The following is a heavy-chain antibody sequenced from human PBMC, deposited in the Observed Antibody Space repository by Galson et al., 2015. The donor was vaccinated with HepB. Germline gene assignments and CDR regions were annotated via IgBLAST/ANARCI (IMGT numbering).Heavy chain of an antibody. Sequence: QSGAEVKKPGESLRISCKASGYTFTSYDINWVRQATGQGLEWMGRMNPNSGNTGYAQKFQGRLTMTRNTAISTAYMELSSLSSEDTAVYYCARAPSSRVVGHYYYYMDVWGKGTTVTVSS. CDR1: GYTFTSYD. D-gene: IGHD2-15*01. V-gene: IGHV1-8*01. J-gene: IGHJ6*03. CDR3: ARAPSSRVVGHYYYYMDV. CDR2: MNPNSGNT.